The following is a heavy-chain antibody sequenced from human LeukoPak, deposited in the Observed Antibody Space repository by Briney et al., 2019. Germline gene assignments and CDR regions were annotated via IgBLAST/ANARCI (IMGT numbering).Heavy chain of an antibody. Sequence: GASVKVSCKASGYTFTGYYMHWVRQAPGQGLEWMGWINPNSGGTNYAQKFQGRVTMTRDTSISTAYMELSRLTSDDTAVYSCARDLGDSNNYYYHGMDVWGQGTTVTVSS. CDR2: INPNSGGT. D-gene: IGHD2-8*01. CDR3: ARDLGDSNNYYYHGMDV. V-gene: IGHV1-2*02. J-gene: IGHJ6*02. CDR1: GYTFTGYY.